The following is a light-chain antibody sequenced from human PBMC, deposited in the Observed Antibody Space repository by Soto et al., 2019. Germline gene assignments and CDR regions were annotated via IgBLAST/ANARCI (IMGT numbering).Light chain of an antibody. CDR1: QSVSSSY. J-gene: IGKJ5*01. CDR3: QQRSNWPPLT. V-gene: IGKV3-11*01. Sequence: EIVLAQSACTLSWSPGERATLSWGASQSVSSSYLAWYQQKPGQAPRLVIYGASNRATGIPARFSGSGSATDFTLTISSLEPEDFAVYYCQQRSNWPPLTFGQGTRLEIK. CDR2: GAS.